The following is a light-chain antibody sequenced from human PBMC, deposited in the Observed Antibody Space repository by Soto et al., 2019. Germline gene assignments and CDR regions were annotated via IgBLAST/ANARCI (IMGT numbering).Light chain of an antibody. CDR1: QTISSC. J-gene: IGKJ3*01. V-gene: IGKV1-5*03. CDR2: KAS. CDR3: QQSLTSPGT. Sequence: IQITRSPSTLSGCVGVRGTITCRASQTISSCLAWYQQKPGKAPKLLIYKASTLKSGVPSRFSGSGSGTDFTLTISSLQREDFATYYCQQSLTSPGTFGPGTKVDIK.